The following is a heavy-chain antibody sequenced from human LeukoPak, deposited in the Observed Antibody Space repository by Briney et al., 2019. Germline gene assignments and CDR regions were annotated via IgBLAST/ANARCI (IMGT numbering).Heavy chain of an antibody. Sequence: GASVKVSCKASGYTFTGYYMHWVRQAPGQGLEWMGWINPNSGNTGYAQKFQGRVTITRNTSISTAYMELSSLRSEDTAVYYCARCGVVRGVKAYYYYMDVWGKGTTVTVSS. CDR2: INPNSGNT. CDR1: GYTFTGYY. J-gene: IGHJ6*03. V-gene: IGHV1-8*03. CDR3: ARCGVVRGVKAYYYYMDV. D-gene: IGHD3-10*01.